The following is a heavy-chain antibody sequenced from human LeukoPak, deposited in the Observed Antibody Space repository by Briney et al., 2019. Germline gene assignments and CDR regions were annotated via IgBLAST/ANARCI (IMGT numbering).Heavy chain of an antibody. CDR1: GDSISSYY. CDR2: IHYSGST. J-gene: IGHJ4*02. Sequence: TSETLSLTCTVSGDSISSYYWSWIRQPPGKGLEWIGYIHYSGSTNYNPSLKSRVTISLDRSKKQFSLKLTSVTAADTAVYYCARGWDFGSGTYYNFDSWGQGILVTVSS. D-gene: IGHD3-10*01. CDR3: ARGWDFGSGTYYNFDS. V-gene: IGHV4-59*01.